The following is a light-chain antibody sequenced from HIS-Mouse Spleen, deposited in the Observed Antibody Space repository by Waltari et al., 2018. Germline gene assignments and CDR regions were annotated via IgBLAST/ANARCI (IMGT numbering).Light chain of an antibody. CDR3: SSYTSSSTLVV. V-gene: IGLV2-14*03. CDR1: SSDVGGYNY. Sequence: QSALTQPASVSGSPGQSITISCTGTSSDVGGYNYVSWYQQPPGKAPKLMLYDVSNRPSGCSHRFSGSKSGTTASLTISGLQAEDEADYYCSSYTSSSTLVVFGGGTKLTVL. J-gene: IGLJ2*01. CDR2: DVS.